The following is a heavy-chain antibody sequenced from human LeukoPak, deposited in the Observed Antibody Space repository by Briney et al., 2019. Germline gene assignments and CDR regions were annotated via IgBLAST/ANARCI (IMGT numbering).Heavy chain of an antibody. Sequence: RSSETLSLTCTVSGGSISSYYWSWIRQPPGKGLEWIGYIYYSGSTNYNPSLKSRVTISVDTSKNQFSLKLSSVTAADTAVYYCARGVKPHYYYYYMDVWGKGTTVTVSS. CDR2: IYYSGST. CDR3: ARGVKPHYYYYYMDV. V-gene: IGHV4-59*01. D-gene: IGHD3-22*01. CDR1: GGSISSYY. J-gene: IGHJ6*03.